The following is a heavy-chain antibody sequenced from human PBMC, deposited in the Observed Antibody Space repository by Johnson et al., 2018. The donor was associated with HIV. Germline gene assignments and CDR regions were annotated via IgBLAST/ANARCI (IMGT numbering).Heavy chain of an antibody. CDR1: GITVSSNY. Sequence: VQLVESGGGLVQPGGSLRLSCAASGITVSSNYMSWVRQAPGKGLEWVSVIFSGGNTYYADSVKGRFTISRDNPKNSLYLQMNSLRAGDTAIYYCARGGSSGWSGFLAFDIWGQGTMVTVSS. D-gene: IGHD6-19*01. J-gene: IGHJ3*02. V-gene: IGHV3-66*01. CDR3: ARGGSSGWSGFLAFDI. CDR2: IFSGGNT.